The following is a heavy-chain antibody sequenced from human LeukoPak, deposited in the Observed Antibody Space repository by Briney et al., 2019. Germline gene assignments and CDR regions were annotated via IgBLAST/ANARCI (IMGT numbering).Heavy chain of an antibody. CDR1: GYSFTSYW. CDR2: IYPGDSDT. D-gene: IGHD6-13*01. V-gene: IGHV5-51*01. CDR3: ATSDSTYYFDY. Sequence: GEALKISCKGSGYSFTSYWIGWVRQMPGKGLEGMGIIYPGDSDTRYSPSFQGQVTISADKSISTAYLQWSSLKASDTAMYYCATSDSTYYFDYWGQGTLVTVSS. J-gene: IGHJ4*02.